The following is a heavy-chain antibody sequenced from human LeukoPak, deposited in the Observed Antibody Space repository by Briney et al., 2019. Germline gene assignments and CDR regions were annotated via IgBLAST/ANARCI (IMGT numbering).Heavy chain of an antibody. V-gene: IGHV3-48*01. J-gene: IGHJ4*02. CDR1: GFSFSTSD. Sequence: PGGSLRLSCAAYGFSFSTSDMNWVRQAPGKGLEWLSYISSSSRTIYYADSVKGRFTISRDNAKNSLYLQMNSLRGEDTAVYYCVNTITKTTCGFDYWGQGTLVTVSS. CDR2: ISSSSRTI. D-gene: IGHD1-7*01. CDR3: VNTITKTTCGFDY.